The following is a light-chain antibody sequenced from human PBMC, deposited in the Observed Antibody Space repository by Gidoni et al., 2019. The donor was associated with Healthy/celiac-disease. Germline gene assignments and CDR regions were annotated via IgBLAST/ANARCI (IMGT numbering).Light chain of an antibody. J-gene: IGLJ2*01. CDR3: QSADSSGTYVV. V-gene: IGLV3-25*03. CDR1: ALPKQY. Sequence: SYELTPPPSVSVSPGQTAMITCSGDALPKQYAYWYQQKPGQAPVLVLYKDSERPSGIPERCSGSSSGTTVTLTISGVQAEDEADYYCQSADSSGTYVVFGGGTKLTVL. CDR2: KDS.